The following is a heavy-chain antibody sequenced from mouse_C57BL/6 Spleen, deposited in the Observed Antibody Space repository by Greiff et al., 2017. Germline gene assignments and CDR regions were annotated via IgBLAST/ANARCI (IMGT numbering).Heavy chain of an antibody. CDR3: ARREVTTVVAHYYAMYY. Sequence: QVQLQQSGPELVRPGVSVKISCKGSGYTFTDYAMHWVKQSHAKSLEWIGVISTYYGDASYNQKFKDKATMTVDKSSSTAYMALARLKSEESAVYYCARREVTTVVAHYYAMYYWGQGTSVTVSS. CDR2: ISTYYGDA. CDR1: GYTFTDYA. D-gene: IGHD1-1*01. V-gene: IGHV1-67*01. J-gene: IGHJ4*01.